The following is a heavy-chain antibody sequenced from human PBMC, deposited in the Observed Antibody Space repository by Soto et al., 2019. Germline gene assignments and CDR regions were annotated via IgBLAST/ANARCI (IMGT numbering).Heavy chain of an antibody. V-gene: IGHV4-59*01. D-gene: IGHD6-6*01. J-gene: IGHJ6*02. CDR2: IYYSGST. CDR3: ARHDSSSHFMEV. CDR1: GGTISSYY. Sequence: SETLSLTCTVSGGTISSYYWHWIRQPPGKGLEWIGYIYYSGSTNYNPSLKVRVTISVDTSKNQFSLKLNSVTAADTAMYYCARHDSSSHFMEVWGQGTTVTVSS.